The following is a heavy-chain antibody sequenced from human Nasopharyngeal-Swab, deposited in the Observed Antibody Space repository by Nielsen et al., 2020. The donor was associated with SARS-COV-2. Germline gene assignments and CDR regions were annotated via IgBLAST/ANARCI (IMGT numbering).Heavy chain of an antibody. D-gene: IGHD6-6*01. J-gene: IGHJ4*02. CDR3: ASERPVFDY. V-gene: IGHV3-30*03. CDR2: ISYDASNQ. Sequence: AGSLTLPCAASGFTFSSYGMHWVRQAPGKGLEWLAVISYDASNQYYADSVKARFTISRDNSKNTQYLQMNSLRAEDTAVYYCASERPVFDYWGQGTLVTVSS. CDR1: GFTFSSYG.